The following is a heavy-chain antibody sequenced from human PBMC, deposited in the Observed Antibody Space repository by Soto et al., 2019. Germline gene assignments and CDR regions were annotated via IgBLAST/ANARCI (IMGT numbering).Heavy chain of an antibody. CDR3: ASRVLYSSGWYYFDY. Sequence: XESLKISCKGCGYSFTSYWISWVRQMPGKGLEWMGRIDPSDSYTNYSPSFQGHVTISADKSISTAYLQWSSLKASDTAMYYCASRVLYSSGWYYFDYWGQGTLVTVSS. J-gene: IGHJ4*02. CDR2: IDPSDSYT. V-gene: IGHV5-10-1*01. CDR1: GYSFTSYW. D-gene: IGHD6-19*01.